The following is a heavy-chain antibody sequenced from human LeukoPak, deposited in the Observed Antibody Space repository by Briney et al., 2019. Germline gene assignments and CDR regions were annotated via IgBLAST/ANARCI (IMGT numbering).Heavy chain of an antibody. V-gene: IGHV3-23*01. CDR1: GFTFSSYA. D-gene: IGHD3-10*01. Sequence: GGSLRLSCAASGFTFSSYAMSWVRQAPGKGLEWVPAISGSGGSTYYADSVKGRFTISRDNSKNTLYLQMNSLRAEDTAVYYCAKDRKQWFRELVLFDYWGQGTLVTVSS. J-gene: IGHJ4*02. CDR3: AKDRKQWFRELVLFDY. CDR2: ISGSGGST.